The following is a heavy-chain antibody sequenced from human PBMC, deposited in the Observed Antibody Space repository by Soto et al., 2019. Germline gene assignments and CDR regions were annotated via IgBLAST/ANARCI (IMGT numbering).Heavy chain of an antibody. CDR1: GFTFSNAW. CDR2: IKSKVDGGTA. V-gene: IGHV3-15*01. Sequence: EVQLVESGGGLVKPGGSLRLSCAASGFTFSNAWMNWVRQGPGKGLEWLGRIKSKVDGGTADYVAATKGRFSISRDDLKNRLYLQMNSLKPDDTAVYYCTTLSDLYYDGMDVGGQGTTVTVS. J-gene: IGHJ6*02. CDR3: TTLSDLYYDGMDV.